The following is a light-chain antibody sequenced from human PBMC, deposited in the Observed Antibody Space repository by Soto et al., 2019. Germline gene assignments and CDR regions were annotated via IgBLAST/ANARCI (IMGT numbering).Light chain of an antibody. J-gene: IGKJ2*01. V-gene: IGKV3-20*01. CDR2: GAS. CDR3: QQYGSSPYT. Sequence: EIVLTQSPGTLSLSPGERATLSCRALQSVSSSSLAWYQQKPGQAPRLLIYGASSRATGIPDRFSGSGSGTDFTLTISRLEPEEFAVFYCQQYGSSPYTFGQGTKLEIK. CDR1: QSVSSSS.